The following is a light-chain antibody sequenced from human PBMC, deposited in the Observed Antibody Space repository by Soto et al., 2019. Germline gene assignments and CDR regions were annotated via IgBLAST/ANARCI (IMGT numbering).Light chain of an antibody. CDR3: QQRSKIT. J-gene: IGKJ5*01. V-gene: IGKV3-11*01. Sequence: EIVLTQSPATLSLSPGERATLSCRASQSVSSYLAWYQQKPGQAPRLLIYDASNRATGIPVRFSGSGSGTDFTLTISSLEPEDFAVYYCQQRSKITFGQGTRLEIK. CDR2: DAS. CDR1: QSVSSY.